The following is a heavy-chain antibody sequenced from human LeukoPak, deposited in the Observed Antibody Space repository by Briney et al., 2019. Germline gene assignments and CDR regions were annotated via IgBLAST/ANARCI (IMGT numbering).Heavy chain of an antibody. Sequence: ASVKVSCKASGYTFTSYDINWVRQATGQGLEWMGWMNPNSGNTGYAQKFQGRVTITRNTSISTAYMELSSLRSEDTAVYYCARGGYSGYVQAFDIWGQGTMVTVSS. D-gene: IGHD5-12*01. J-gene: IGHJ3*02. CDR3: ARGGYSGYVQAFDI. CDR2: MNPNSGNT. V-gene: IGHV1-8*02. CDR1: GYTFTSYD.